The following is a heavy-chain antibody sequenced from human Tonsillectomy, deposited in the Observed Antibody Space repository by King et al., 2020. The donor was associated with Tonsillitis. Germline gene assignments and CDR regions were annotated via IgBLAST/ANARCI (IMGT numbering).Heavy chain of an antibody. V-gene: IGHV1-46*03. J-gene: IGHJ4*02. CDR2: INPSDGST. D-gene: IGHD3-10*01. CDR1: GYTFTKYS. Sequence: QLVQSGAEVKKPGASVKVSCKASGYTFTKYSMHWVRQAPGQGLEWMGVINPSDGSTNYTQKFQGRVTMTRDTSTSTVYLLMSSLRSEDTAVYYCATPGRGTWGLTMVRNWRIPHYLDYWGQGSLVTVSS. CDR3: ATPGRGTWGLTMVRNWRIPHYLDY.